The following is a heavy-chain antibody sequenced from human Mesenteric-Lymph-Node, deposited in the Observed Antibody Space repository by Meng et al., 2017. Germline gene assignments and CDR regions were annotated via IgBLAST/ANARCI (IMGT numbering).Heavy chain of an antibody. J-gene: IGHJ3*02. D-gene: IGHD1-14*01. CDR1: GFTFSSYG. CDR3: ARDRRIKAFDI. CDR2: IWYDGSNK. Sequence: GESLKISCAASGFTFSSYGMHWVRQAPGKGLEWVAVIWYDGSNKYYADSVKGRFTISRDNSKNSLYLQMNSLRAEDTAVYYCARDRRIKAFDIWGQGTMVTVSS. V-gene: IGHV3-33*01.